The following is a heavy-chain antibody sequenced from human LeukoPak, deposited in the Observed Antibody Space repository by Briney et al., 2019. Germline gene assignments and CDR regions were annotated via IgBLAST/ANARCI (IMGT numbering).Heavy chain of an antibody. CDR2: ISGSGGST. D-gene: IGHD3-22*01. J-gene: IGHJ4*02. V-gene: IGHV3-23*01. Sequence: GGSLRLSCAASGFTFSSYAMSWVRQAPGKGLEWVSAISGSGGSTYYADSVKGRFTISRDNSKNTLYLQMNSLRAEDTAVCYCAKAFMIVVVPASSFDYWGQGTLVTVSS. CDR3: AKAFMIVVVPASSFDY. CDR1: GFTFSSYA.